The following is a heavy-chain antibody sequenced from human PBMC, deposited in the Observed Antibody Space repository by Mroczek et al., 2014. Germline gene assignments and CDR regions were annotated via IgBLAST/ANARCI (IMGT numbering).Heavy chain of an antibody. CDR1: GYTFTSYG. J-gene: IGHJ5*02. CDR2: ISAYNGNT. D-gene: IGHD2-15*01. V-gene: IGHV1-18*01. CDR3: ARDTRYCSGGSCYPDWFDP. Sequence: SGAEVKKPGASVKVSCKASGYTFTSYGISWVRQAPGQGLEWMGWISAYNGNTNYAQKLQGRVTMTTDTSTSTAYMELRSLRSDDTAVYYCARDTRYCSGGSCYPDWFDPWGQGTLVTVSS.